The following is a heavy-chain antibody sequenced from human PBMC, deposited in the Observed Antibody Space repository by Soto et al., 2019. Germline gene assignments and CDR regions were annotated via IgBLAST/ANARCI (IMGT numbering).Heavy chain of an antibody. Sequence: SETLSLTCTVSGGSISSGGYYWSWIRQHPGKGLEWIGYTYYSGSTYYNPSLKSRVTISVDTSKNQFSLKLSSVTAADTAVYYCAREYGDYVGYYYGMDVWGQGTTVTVSS. V-gene: IGHV4-31*03. D-gene: IGHD4-17*01. CDR2: TYYSGST. J-gene: IGHJ6*02. CDR3: AREYGDYVGYYYGMDV. CDR1: GGSISSGGYY.